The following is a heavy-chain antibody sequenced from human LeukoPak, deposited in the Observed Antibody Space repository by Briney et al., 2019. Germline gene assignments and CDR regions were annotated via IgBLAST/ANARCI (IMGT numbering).Heavy chain of an antibody. CDR2: IYHSGST. CDR3: ARDNWNYGSSMDV. Sequence: TPSETLSLTCAVSGGSISSSNWWSWVRQPPGKGLEWIGEIYHSGSTNYNPSLKSRVTISVDKSKNQFSLKLSSVTAADTAVYHCARDNWNYGSSMDVWGQGTTVTVSS. V-gene: IGHV4-4*02. CDR1: GGSISSSNW. J-gene: IGHJ6*02. D-gene: IGHD1-7*01.